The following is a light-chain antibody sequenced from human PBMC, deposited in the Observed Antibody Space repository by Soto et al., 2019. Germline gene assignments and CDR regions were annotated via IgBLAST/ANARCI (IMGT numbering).Light chain of an antibody. V-gene: IGKV3-20*01. CDR3: QHCGSSPLVT. CDR1: QSVSSSY. J-gene: IGKJ5*01. Sequence: EIVLTQSPGTLSLSPGERATLSCRASQSVSSSYLAWYQQKPGQAPRLLIYGTSSRGTGIPDRFSGSGSGTDFTLTISRLKPEDFAVYYCQHCGSSPLVTFGKGTRLEIK. CDR2: GTS.